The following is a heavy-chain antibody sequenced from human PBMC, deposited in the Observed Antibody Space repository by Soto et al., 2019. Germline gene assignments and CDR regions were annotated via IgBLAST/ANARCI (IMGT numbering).Heavy chain of an antibody. CDR1: GGTFSSYA. J-gene: IGHJ3*02. CDR2: IIPIFGTA. D-gene: IGHD3-3*01. CDR3: AGRKELRFLEWTLLDAFDI. V-gene: IGHV1-69*13. Sequence: GASVKVSCKASGGTFSSYAISWVRQAPGQGLEWMGGIIPIFGTANYAQKFQGRVTITADESTSTAYMELSSLRSEDTAVYYCAGRKELRFLEWTLLDAFDIWGQGTMVTVSS.